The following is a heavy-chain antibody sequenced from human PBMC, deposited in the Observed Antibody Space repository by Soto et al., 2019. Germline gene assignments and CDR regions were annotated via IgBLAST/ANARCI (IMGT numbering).Heavy chain of an antibody. V-gene: IGHV3-48*03. CDR1: GFTFSDYE. D-gene: IGHD3-10*01. CDR3: ARGRGNYGSGSHSSREYSQY. J-gene: IGHJ1*01. Sequence: GGSLRLSCAASGFTFSDYEMNWVRQAPGKGLEWVSYISSSGRITNNADSVKGRFPISRDNAKNSLFLQMNSLRAEDTAVYYCARGRGNYGSGSHSSREYSQYWGQGTLVTVSS. CDR2: ISSSGRIT.